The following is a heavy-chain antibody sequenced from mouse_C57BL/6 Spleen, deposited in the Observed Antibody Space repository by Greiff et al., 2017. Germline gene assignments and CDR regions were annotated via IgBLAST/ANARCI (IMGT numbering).Heavy chain of an antibody. CDR2: INPDNGGT. D-gene: IGHD2-4*01. V-gene: IGHV1-22*01. Sequence: EVQLQESGPELVKPGASVKMSCKASGYTFTDYNMHWVKQSHGKSLEWIGYINPDNGGTSYNQKFKGKATLTVNKSSSTAYMELRSLTSEDSAVYYCARWDDYEDYYAMDYWGQGTSVTVSS. CDR3: ARWDDYEDYYAMDY. CDR1: GYTFTDYN. J-gene: IGHJ4*01.